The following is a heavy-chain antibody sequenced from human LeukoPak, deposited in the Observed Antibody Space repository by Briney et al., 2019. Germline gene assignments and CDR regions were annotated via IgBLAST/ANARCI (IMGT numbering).Heavy chain of an antibody. J-gene: IGHJ4*02. CDR2: IYNSGST. CDR3: ARFKRAGGWSYFDY. D-gene: IGHD6-19*01. V-gene: IGHV4-61*05. Sequence: SETLSLTCTVSGGSISSSSYYWGWLRQPPGKGLEWIGHIYNSGSTNYSPSLKSRVTISVDTSKNQFSLKPSSVTAADTAVYYCARFKRAGGWSYFDYWGQGTLVTVSS. CDR1: GGSISSSSYY.